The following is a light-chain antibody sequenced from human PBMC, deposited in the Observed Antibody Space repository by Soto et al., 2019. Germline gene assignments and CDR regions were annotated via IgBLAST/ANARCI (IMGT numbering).Light chain of an antibody. V-gene: IGLV2-14*01. CDR1: SSDVGGYNY. CDR3: SSYTSSSTLGGVV. CDR2: DVS. J-gene: IGLJ2*01. Sequence: QSALTQPASVSGSPGQSITISCTGTSSDVGGYNYVSWYQQHPGKAPKLMIYDVSNRPSGVSNRFSGSKSGNTASLTISGLQAEDEADYYCSSYTSSSTLGGVVFGGGTKVPVL.